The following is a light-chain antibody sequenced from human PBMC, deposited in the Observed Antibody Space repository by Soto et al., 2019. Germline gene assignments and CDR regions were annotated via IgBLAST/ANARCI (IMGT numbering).Light chain of an antibody. CDR3: QQYNNWPPEFT. Sequence: EIVMTQSPATLSVSPGERATLSCRASQSVSSNLAWYQQKPGQAPRLLIYGASTRATGIPARFSGSGSGTECTLTIISLQSEDFAGYYCQQYNNWPPEFTFGPGTKVDIK. V-gene: IGKV3-15*01. CDR2: GAS. CDR1: QSVSSN. J-gene: IGKJ3*01.